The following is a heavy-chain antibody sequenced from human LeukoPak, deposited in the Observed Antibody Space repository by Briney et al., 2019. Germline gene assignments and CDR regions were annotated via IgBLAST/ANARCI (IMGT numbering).Heavy chain of an antibody. CDR3: ARVRGSSGWYGPSYYFDY. CDR1: GYTFTSYG. J-gene: IGHJ4*02. V-gene: IGHV1-18*01. CDR2: ISAYNGNT. Sequence: ASVKVSCKASGYTFTSYGISWVRQAPGQGLEWMGWISAYNGNTNYTQKLQGRVTMTTDTSTSTAYMELRSLRSDDTAVYYCARVRGSSGWYGPSYYFDYWGQGTLVTVSS. D-gene: IGHD6-19*01.